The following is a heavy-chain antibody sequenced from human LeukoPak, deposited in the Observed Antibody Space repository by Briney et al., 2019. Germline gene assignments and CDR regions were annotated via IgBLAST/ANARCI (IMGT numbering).Heavy chain of an antibody. J-gene: IGHJ4*02. CDR3: ARERYLDWFTYYFDY. D-gene: IGHD3-9*01. V-gene: IGHV1-2*04. CDR1: GYTFTGYY. CDR2: INPNSGGT. Sequence: ASVRVSCKASGYTFTGYYMHWVRQAPGQGLEWMGWINPNSGGTNYAQKFQGWVTMTRDTSISTAYMELSRLRSDDTAVYYCARERYLDWFTYYFDYWGQGTLVTVSS.